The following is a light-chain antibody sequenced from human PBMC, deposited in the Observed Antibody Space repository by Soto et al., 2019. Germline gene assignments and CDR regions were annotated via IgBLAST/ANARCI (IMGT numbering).Light chain of an antibody. CDR2: STN. V-gene: IGLV1-47*02. CDR3: SAWDDSLSGHVV. Sequence: QSVLTQPPSASGTPGQRVTMSCSGSSSNVVSNAVNWYQQLPGKAPKVLIYSTNQRPSGVPDRFSGSKSGTSASLAISGLRSEDEADYYCSAWDDSLSGHVVFGGGTKLTVL. J-gene: IGLJ2*01. CDR1: SSNVVSNA.